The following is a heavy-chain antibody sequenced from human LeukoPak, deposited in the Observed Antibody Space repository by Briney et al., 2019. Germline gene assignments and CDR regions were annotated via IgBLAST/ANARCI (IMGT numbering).Heavy chain of an antibody. CDR3: ARARITMVRGAPCFGY. CDR1: GGSFSGYY. Sequence: SETLSLTCAVYGGSFSGYYWSWIRQPPGKGLEWIGEINHSGSTNYNPSLKSRVTISVDTSKNQFSLKLSSVTAADTAVYYCARARITMVRGAPCFGYWGQGTLVTVSS. J-gene: IGHJ4*02. V-gene: IGHV4-34*01. D-gene: IGHD3-10*01. CDR2: INHSGST.